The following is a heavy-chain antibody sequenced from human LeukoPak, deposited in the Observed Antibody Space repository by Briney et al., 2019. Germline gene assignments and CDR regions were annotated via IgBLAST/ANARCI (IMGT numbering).Heavy chain of an antibody. CDR2: MYYRGST. V-gene: IGHV4-39*01. D-gene: IGHD2-15*01. J-gene: IGHJ4*02. CDR1: GDSISSSIYY. CDR3: ARHGVVEAADPTGIDC. Sequence: SETLSLTCIVSGDSISSSIYYWGWIRQPPGKGLEWIASMYYRGSTYYNPTLKSRVTVSVDASKNRFSLKLSSVTAADTAVYYCARHGVVEAADPTGIDCWGQGTLVTVSS.